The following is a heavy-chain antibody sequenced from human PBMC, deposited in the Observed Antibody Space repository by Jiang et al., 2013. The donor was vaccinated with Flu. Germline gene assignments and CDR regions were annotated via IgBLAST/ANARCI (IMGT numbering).Heavy chain of an antibody. Sequence: FSDYYMSWIRQAPGKGLEWVSYISSSSSYTNYADSVKGRFTISRDNAKNSLYLQMNSLRAEDTAVYYCARVEIYYGSGSYPFDYWGQGTLVTVSS. CDR1: FSDYY. D-gene: IGHD3-10*01. CDR3: ARVEIYYGSGSYPFDY. V-gene: IGHV3-11*06. CDR2: ISSSSSYT. J-gene: IGHJ4*02.